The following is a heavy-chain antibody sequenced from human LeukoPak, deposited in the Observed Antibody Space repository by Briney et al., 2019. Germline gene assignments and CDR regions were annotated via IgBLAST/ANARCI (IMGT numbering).Heavy chain of an antibody. D-gene: IGHD2/OR15-2a*01. J-gene: IGHJ4*02. CDR3: ASAPHVNYFDF. CDR1: GDSMTNYY. Sequence: SETLSLACTVSGDSMTNYYWSWIRQPPGMGLEWIGYISYSGSTNYNPPLKSRVTISIDTSKNQFSLKLSSVTAADTAVYYCASAPHVNYFDFWGQGALVTVSS. V-gene: IGHV4-59*08. CDR2: ISYSGST.